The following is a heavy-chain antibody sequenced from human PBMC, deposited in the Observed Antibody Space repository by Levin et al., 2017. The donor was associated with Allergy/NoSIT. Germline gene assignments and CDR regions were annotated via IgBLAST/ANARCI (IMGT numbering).Heavy chain of an antibody. J-gene: IGHJ2*01. CDR1: GGSISSGSYY. Sequence: SQTLSLTCTVSGGSISSGSYYWSWIRQPAGKGLEWIGRIYTSGSTNYNPSLKSRVTISVDTSKNQFSLKLSSVTAADTAVYYWARERALPAAYYWYFDLWGRGTLVTVSS. CDR3: ARERALPAAYYWYFDL. CDR2: IYTSGST. V-gene: IGHV4-61*02. D-gene: IGHD2-2*01.